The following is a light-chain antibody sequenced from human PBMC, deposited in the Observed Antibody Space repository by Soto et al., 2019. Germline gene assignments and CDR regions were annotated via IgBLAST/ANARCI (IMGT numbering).Light chain of an antibody. Sequence: EIVLTQSPATLSLSPGERATLSCRASQSVSSYLAWYQQNPGQAPRLLIYDASNRATGIPARFSVSGSGTDFTLTISSLEPEDFEVYYCQQRSNWPPLTFGQGTRLEIK. CDR1: QSVSSY. CDR2: DAS. CDR3: QQRSNWPPLT. J-gene: IGKJ5*01. V-gene: IGKV3-11*01.